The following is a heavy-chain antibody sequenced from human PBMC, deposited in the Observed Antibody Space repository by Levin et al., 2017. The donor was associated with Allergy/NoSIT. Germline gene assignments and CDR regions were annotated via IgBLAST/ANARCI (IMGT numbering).Heavy chain of an antibody. J-gene: IGHJ4*02. CDR1: GYSISSDYY. CDR2: FYHSGST. CDR3: ARAYYYDSSGYYPIDY. D-gene: IGHD3-22*01. Sequence: SETLSLTCAVSGYSISSDYYWGWIRQPPGKGLEWIGSFYHSGSTYYNPSLKSRVTISVDTSKNQFSLKLTSVTAADTAVYYCARAYYYDSSGYYPIDYWGQGTLVTVSS. V-gene: IGHV4-38-2*01.